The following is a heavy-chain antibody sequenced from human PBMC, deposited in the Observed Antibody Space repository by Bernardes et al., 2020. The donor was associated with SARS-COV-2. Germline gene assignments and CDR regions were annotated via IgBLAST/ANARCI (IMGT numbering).Heavy chain of an antibody. V-gene: IGHV4-34*01. CDR2: INHRGSA. CDR1: DGSFSDYY. D-gene: IGHD5-12*01. Sequence: SETLSLTCAVYDGSFSDYYWSWIRQPPGKGLEWIGEINHRGSANYNPSLKSRVTTSVDTSKNQFSLNLRSVTAADTAVYYCVRGGYWRFDSWGQGALVTVSS. J-gene: IGHJ4*02. CDR3: VRGGYWRFDS.